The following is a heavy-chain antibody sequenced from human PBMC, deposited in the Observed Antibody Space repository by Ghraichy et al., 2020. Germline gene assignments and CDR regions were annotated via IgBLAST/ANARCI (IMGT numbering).Heavy chain of an antibody. CDR1: GFTVSSNY. Sequence: GGSLRLSCAASGFTVSSNYMSWVRQAPGKGLEWVSVIYSGGSTYYADSVKGRFTISRDNSKNTLYLQMNSLRVEDTAVYYCARSSGWQLESFDYWGQGTLVTVSS. V-gene: IGHV3-53*01. CDR3: ARSSGWQLESFDY. J-gene: IGHJ4*02. D-gene: IGHD6-19*01. CDR2: IYSGGST.